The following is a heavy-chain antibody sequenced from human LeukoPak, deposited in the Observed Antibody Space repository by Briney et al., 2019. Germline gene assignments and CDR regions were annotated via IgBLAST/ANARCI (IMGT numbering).Heavy chain of an antibody. J-gene: IGHJ6*02. V-gene: IGHV3-33*01. Sequence: GRSLRLSCAASGFTFSSYGMHWVRQAPGKGLEWVAVIWYDGSNKYYADSVKGRFTISRDNSKNTLYLQMNSLRAEDTAVYYCARDLPSTRPPYYYGMGVWGQGTTVTVSS. CDR1: GFTFSSYG. D-gene: IGHD6-6*01. CDR2: IWYDGSNK. CDR3: ARDLPSTRPPYYYGMGV.